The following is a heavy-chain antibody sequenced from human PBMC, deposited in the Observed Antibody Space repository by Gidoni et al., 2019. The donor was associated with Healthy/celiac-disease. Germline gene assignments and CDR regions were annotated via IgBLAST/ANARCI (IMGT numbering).Heavy chain of an antibody. CDR1: GGTFSSYA. CDR2: IIPIFGTA. V-gene: IGHV1-69*01. Sequence: QVQLVQSGAEVKKPGSSVKVSCKASGGTFSSYAISWVRQDPGQGLEWMGGIIPIFGTANDAQKFQGRVTITADESTSTGYMELSSLRSEDTAVYYCAMRGYSYGSTFDYWGQGTLVTVSS. D-gene: IGHD5-18*01. CDR3: AMRGYSYGSTFDY. J-gene: IGHJ4*02.